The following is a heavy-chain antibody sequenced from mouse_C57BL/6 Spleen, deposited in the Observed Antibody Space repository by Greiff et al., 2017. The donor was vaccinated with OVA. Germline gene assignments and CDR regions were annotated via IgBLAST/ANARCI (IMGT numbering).Heavy chain of an antibody. V-gene: IGHV5-16*01. Sequence: EVHLVEPEGGLVQPGSSMKLSCTASGFTFSDYYMAWVRQVPEKGLEWVANINYDGSSTYYLDSLKSRFIISRDNAKNILYLQMSSLKSEDTATYYCASYYDYDSWFAYWGQGTLVTVSA. CDR3: ASYYDYDSWFAY. D-gene: IGHD2-4*01. CDR1: GFTFSDYY. CDR2: INYDGSST. J-gene: IGHJ3*01.